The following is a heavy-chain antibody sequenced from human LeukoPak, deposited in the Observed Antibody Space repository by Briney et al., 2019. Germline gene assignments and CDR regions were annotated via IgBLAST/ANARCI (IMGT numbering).Heavy chain of an antibody. CDR2: ISSSSSTI. CDR3: ARDPPWRGYDS. D-gene: IGHD5-12*01. Sequence: GGSLRLSCAASGFTFSSYSMNWVRQAPGKGLEWVSYISSSSSTIYYADSVKGRFTISRDNAKNSLYLQMNSLRAEDTAVYYCARDPPWRGYDSWGQGTLVTVSP. V-gene: IGHV3-48*01. CDR1: GFTFSSYS. J-gene: IGHJ5*02.